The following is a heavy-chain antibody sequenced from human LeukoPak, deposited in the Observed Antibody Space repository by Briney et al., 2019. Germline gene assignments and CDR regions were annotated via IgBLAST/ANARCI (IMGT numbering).Heavy chain of an antibody. CDR1: GFTLSTYG. CDR3: AKCDVNGDWFDP. Sequence: GGSLRLSCEASGFTLSTYGMIWVRQAPGKGLEWVSGISGSGGSTSYAASVKGRFTISRDNSKNTLYLQMNGLRVEDTAVYYCAKCDVNGDWFDPWGQGTLVTVSS. V-gene: IGHV3-23*01. D-gene: IGHD2-21*02. CDR2: ISGSGGST. J-gene: IGHJ5*02.